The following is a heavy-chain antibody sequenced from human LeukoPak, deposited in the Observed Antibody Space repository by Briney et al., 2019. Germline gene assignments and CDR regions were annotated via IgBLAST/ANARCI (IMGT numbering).Heavy chain of an antibody. J-gene: IGHJ4*02. Sequence: GRSLRLSCAASGFTFSSYAMHWVRQAPGKGLDWVAVISHDGSNKYYADSVKGRFTISRDNSKNTLYLQMNSLRAEDTAVYYCAKDHYSVLEGWNDVYGWGQGTLASVSS. CDR3: AKDHYSVLEGWNDVYG. V-gene: IGHV3-30*04. CDR2: ISHDGSNK. D-gene: IGHD1-1*01. CDR1: GFTFSSYA.